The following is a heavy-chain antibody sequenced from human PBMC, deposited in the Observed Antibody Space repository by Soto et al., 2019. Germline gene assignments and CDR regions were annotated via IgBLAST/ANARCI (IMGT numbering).Heavy chain of an antibody. J-gene: IGHJ4*02. CDR1: GFVFNSYE. V-gene: IGHV3-48*03. D-gene: IGHD3-16*02. CDR2: ITSTGSVL. Sequence: PGGSLRLSCAASGFVFNSYEMIWVRQAPGKGLEWVSYITSTGSVLYDASAVNGRFTITSDTEKTALYLEMNRLSDENTAVYSCPRDVRGIVSHWGQGTLVTVSS. CDR3: PRDVRGIVSH.